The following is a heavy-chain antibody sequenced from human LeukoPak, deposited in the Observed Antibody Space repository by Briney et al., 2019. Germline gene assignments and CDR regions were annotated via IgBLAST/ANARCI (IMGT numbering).Heavy chain of an antibody. V-gene: IGHV3-30*02. J-gene: IGHJ4*02. Sequence: GGSLRLSCAASGFTFSSHGMHWVRQAPGKGLEWVAFIRYDGSNKYYVYSVKGRFTISRDNAKNSLYLQMNSLRAEDTAVYYCATYYDFWSGYSRSYYFDYWGQGTLVTVSS. CDR1: GFTFSSHG. D-gene: IGHD3-3*01. CDR3: ATYYDFWSGYSRSYYFDY. CDR2: IRYDGSNK.